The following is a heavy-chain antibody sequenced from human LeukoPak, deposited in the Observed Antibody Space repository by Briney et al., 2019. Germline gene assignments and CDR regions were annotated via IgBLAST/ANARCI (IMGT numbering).Heavy chain of an antibody. D-gene: IGHD3-10*01. CDR1: GFIFNNYD. CDR3: AKALRTSMVRGVIMPGGVDY. CDR2: ISSDGSNK. Sequence: GGSLRLSCAVSGFIFNNYDIHWVRQAPGKGLEWVAVISSDGSNKYYADSVKGRFTVSRDNSKNTLYVQMDSLRAEDTAVYYCAKALRTSMVRGVIMPGGVDYWGQGTLVTVSS. J-gene: IGHJ4*02. V-gene: IGHV3-30*18.